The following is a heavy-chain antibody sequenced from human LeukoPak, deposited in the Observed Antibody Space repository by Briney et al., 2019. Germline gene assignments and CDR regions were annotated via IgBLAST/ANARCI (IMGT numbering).Heavy chain of an antibody. J-gene: IGHJ4*02. CDR3: ARGKDYDFWSGYQAGFDY. V-gene: IGHV3-7*01. Sequence: PGGSLRLSCAAFGFTFSSYWMSWVRQAPGKGLEWVANIEQDGSEKYYVDFVKGRFTISRDNAKYSLYMQMNSLRAEDTAVYYCARGKDYDFWSGYQAGFDYWGQGTLVTVSS. CDR2: IEQDGSEK. CDR1: GFTFSSYW. D-gene: IGHD3-3*01.